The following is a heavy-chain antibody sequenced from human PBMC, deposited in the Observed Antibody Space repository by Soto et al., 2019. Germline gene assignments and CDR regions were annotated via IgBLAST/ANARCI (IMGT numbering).Heavy chain of an antibody. CDR1: GGSISSSNW. Sequence: SETLSLTCAVSGGSISSSNWWSWVRQPPGKGLEWIGETHHSGTTNYNPSLKSRVTISVDKSKNQFSLKLSSVTAADTALYYCAREGSGSSFFAYWGQGTLVTVSS. J-gene: IGHJ4*02. CDR3: AREGSGSSFFAY. D-gene: IGHD3-10*01. V-gene: IGHV4-4*02. CDR2: THHSGTT.